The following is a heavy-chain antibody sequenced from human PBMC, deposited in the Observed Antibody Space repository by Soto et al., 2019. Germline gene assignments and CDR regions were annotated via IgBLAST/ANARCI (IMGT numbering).Heavy chain of an antibody. CDR2: VRSKIHNYAT. Sequence: TGGSLRLSCSASGFTFSRSDLHWVRQAPGKGLEWVGRVRSKIHNYATSFADSVRGRFTISRNDSDNTVPLEMSGLKSEDTALYYCSRHEEGRRMVFYGMDVWGQGTTVTVSS. V-gene: IGHV3-73*01. D-gene: IGHD2-8*01. CDR1: GFTFSRSD. CDR3: SRHEEGRRMVFYGMDV. J-gene: IGHJ6*02.